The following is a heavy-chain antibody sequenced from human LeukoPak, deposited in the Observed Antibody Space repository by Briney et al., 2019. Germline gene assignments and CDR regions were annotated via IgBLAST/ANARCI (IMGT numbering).Heavy chain of an antibody. CDR2: TYHTSKWYN. J-gene: IGHJ4*01. CDR1: RDSDSRNCPD. V-gene: IGHV6-1*01. CDR3: ARDRPPGASGSPRPFVY. D-gene: IGHD6-6*01. Sequence: TLSQTRPSSRDSDSRNCPDWNWIRQSPSRGLEWLGRTYHTSKWYNDYAISVKSRITINPDTSKNQFSLQLRSVTPEDTAVYYCARDRPPGASGSPRPFVYWGNASLVTVSA.